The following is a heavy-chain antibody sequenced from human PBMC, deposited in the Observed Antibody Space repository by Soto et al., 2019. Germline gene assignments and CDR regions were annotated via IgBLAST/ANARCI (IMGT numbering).Heavy chain of an antibody. J-gene: IGHJ4*02. D-gene: IGHD6-13*01. CDR2: IIPIFGTA. CDR1: GGTFSSYA. CDR3: ARGSSWYTLDY. V-gene: IGHV1-69*13. Sequence: ASVKVSCKASGGTFSSYAISWVRQAPGQGLEWMGRIIPIFGTANYAQKFQGRVAITADESTSTAYMELSSLRYEDTAVYYCARGSSWYTLDYWGQGTLVTVSS.